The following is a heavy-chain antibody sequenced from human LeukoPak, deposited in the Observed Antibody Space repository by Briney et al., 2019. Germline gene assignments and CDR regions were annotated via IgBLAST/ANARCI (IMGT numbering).Heavy chain of an antibody. CDR2: INPNSGGT. CDR3: ARDRGFCSSSTCYTAF. D-gene: IGHD2-2*02. J-gene: IGHJ4*02. CDR1: GYTFTGYY. Sequence: ASVTVSCTASGYTFTGYYMRWVRQAPGQGLEWMGWINPNSGGTNYAQKFQGWVTMTRDTSISTAYMELSSLTSDDTAVYFCARDRGFCSSSTCYTAFWGQGTLVTVSS. V-gene: IGHV1-2*04.